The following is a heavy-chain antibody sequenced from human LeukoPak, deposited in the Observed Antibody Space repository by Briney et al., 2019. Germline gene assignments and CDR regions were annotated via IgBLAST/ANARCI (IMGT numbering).Heavy chain of an antibody. D-gene: IGHD2-2*01. CDR3: ARGSPLYCSSTSCSDAFDI. CDR1: GFTFSSYD. V-gene: IGHV3-13*01. J-gene: IGHJ3*02. Sequence: GGSLRLSCAASGFTFSSYDMHWVRQATGKGLEWVSAIGTAGDTYYPGSVKGRFTISRENAKNSLYLQMNSLRAGDTAVYYCARGSPLYCSSTSCSDAFDIWGQGTMVTVSS. CDR2: IGTAGDT.